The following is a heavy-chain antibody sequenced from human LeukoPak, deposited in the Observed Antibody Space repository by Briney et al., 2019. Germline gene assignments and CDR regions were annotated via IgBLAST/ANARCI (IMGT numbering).Heavy chain of an antibody. CDR1: GGSISSGGYY. CDR3: ASSYVWGSYRYAGFDP. D-gene: IGHD3-16*02. V-gene: IGHV4-31*03. Sequence: SETLSLTCTVSGGSISSGGYYWSWIRQHPGKGLEWIGYIYYSGSTYYNPSLKSRVTISVDTSKNQFSLKLSSVTAADTAVYYCASSYVWGSYRYAGFDPWGQGTLVTVSS. CDR2: IYYSGST. J-gene: IGHJ5*02.